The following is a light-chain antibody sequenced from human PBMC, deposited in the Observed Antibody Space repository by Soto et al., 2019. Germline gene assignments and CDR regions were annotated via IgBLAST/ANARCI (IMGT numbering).Light chain of an antibody. CDR1: QRISTW. J-gene: IGKJ2*01. CDR2: DAS. Sequence: DIQMTQSPSILSASVGDRVTITCRASQRISTWLAWYQQKTGKAPKLLIYDASSLESGVPSRFSGSGSGTDVTLTISSLQPDDFATYYCQQYNSYPYTFGQGTKVEIK. CDR3: QQYNSYPYT. V-gene: IGKV1-5*01.